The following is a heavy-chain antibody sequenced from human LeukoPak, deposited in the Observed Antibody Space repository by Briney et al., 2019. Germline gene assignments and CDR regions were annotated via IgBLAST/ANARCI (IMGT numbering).Heavy chain of an antibody. Sequence: MSGGSLRLSGAASGFTFSSYSMNWVRQAPGKGLEWVSSISSSSSYIYYADSVKGRFTISRDNAKNSLYLQMNSLRAEDTAVYYCARCVTLGWLVDYWGQGTLVTVSS. CDR1: GFTFSSYS. CDR2: ISSSSSYI. V-gene: IGHV3-21*01. D-gene: IGHD2-15*01. CDR3: ARCVTLGWLVDY. J-gene: IGHJ4*02.